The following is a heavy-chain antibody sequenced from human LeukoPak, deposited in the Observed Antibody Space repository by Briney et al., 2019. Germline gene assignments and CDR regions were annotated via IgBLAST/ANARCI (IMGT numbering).Heavy chain of an antibody. CDR1: GYTFTGYY. CDR2: INPNSGGT. Sequence: ASVKVSCKASGYTFTGYYMHWVRQAPGQGLEWMGWINPNSGGTNYAQKFQGRVTMTRDTSISTAYMELSRLRSDDTAVYYCAREGGRDGYQSFDYWGQGILVTVSS. V-gene: IGHV1-2*02. J-gene: IGHJ4*02. D-gene: IGHD5-24*01. CDR3: AREGGRDGYQSFDY.